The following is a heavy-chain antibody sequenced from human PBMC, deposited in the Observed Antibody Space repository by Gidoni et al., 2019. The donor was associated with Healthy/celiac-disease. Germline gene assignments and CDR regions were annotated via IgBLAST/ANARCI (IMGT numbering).Heavy chain of an antibody. D-gene: IGHD6-13*01. CDR2: INPNRGGT. Sequence: QVQLVQSGAEVKKPGASVKGSCKASGYTFTGYYIPWVRQAPGQGLEWMGWINPNRGGTNYAQKFQGWVTMTRDTSISTAYMELSRLRSDDTAVYYCARAAVGSYSSSWYINWFDPWGQGTLVTVSS. J-gene: IGHJ5*02. CDR1: GYTFTGYY. CDR3: ARAAVGSYSSSWYINWFDP. V-gene: IGHV1-2*04.